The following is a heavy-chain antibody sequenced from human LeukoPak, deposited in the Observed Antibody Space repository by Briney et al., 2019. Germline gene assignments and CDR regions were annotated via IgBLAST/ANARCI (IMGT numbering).Heavy chain of an antibody. CDR3: ARSLYSYGRALDY. D-gene: IGHD5-18*01. Sequence: GGSLRLSCVASGFTFSSYGMNWVRQAPGKGLEWVSYISSSSSTIYYADSVKGRFTISRDNAKNSLYLQMNSLRAEDTAVYYCARSLYSYGRALDYWGQGTLVTVSS. V-gene: IGHV3-48*01. CDR1: GFTFSSYG. J-gene: IGHJ4*02. CDR2: ISSSSSTI.